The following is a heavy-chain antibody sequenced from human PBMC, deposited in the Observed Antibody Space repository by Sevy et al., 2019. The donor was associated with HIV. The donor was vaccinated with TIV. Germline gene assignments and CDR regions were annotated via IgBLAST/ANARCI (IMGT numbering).Heavy chain of an antibody. CDR3: AKSVGSLYCSGGSCYSPAGYYYYGMDV. D-gene: IGHD2-15*01. CDR2: IWHDGSQK. CDR1: GFTFSSYA. V-gene: IGHV3-30*02. J-gene: IGHJ6*02. Sequence: GGSLRLSCAASGFTFSSYAMHWVRQAPGKGLEWVGFIWHDGSQKYYADSVRGRFTFSRDNSKNTLYLQMNSLRAEDTAVYYCAKSVGSLYCSGGSCYSPAGYYYYGMDVWGQGTTVTVSS.